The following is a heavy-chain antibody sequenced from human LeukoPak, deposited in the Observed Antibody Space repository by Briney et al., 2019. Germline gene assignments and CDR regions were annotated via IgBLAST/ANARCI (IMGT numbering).Heavy chain of an antibody. V-gene: IGHV3-7*01. J-gene: IGHJ4*02. CDR3: ARGGVVLRFLEWLSRPYDY. Sequence: GGSLRLSCAASGFTFSSYWMSWVRQAPGKGLEWVANIKQDGSEKYYVDSVKGRFTISRDNAKNSLYLQMNSLRAEDTAVYYCARGGVVLRFLEWLSRPYDYWGQGTLVTVSS. CDR2: IKQDGSEK. CDR1: GFTFSSYW. D-gene: IGHD3-3*01.